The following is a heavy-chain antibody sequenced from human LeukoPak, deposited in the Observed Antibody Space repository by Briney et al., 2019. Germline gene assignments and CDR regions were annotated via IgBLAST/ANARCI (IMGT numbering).Heavy chain of an antibody. D-gene: IGHD3-10*01. J-gene: IGHJ4*02. CDR1: GFTFSSYS. CDR3: ARVGEFDY. Sequence: GGSLKLSCVASGFTFSSYSMNWVRQAPGKGLEWVSYISTSSSNIYYGDSVKGRFTIPRDNPKNSPYLQMNSLRDEDTAVYYCARVGEFDYWGQGTLVTV. CDR2: ISTSSSNI. V-gene: IGHV3-48*02.